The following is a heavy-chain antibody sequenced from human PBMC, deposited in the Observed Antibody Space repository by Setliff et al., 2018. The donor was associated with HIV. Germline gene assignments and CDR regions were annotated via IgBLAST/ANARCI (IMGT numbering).Heavy chain of an antibody. CDR2: INAGDDNT. Sequence: PSVKVSCKAFGYTFSTNAIHWVRQAPGQRLEWMGYINAGDDNTRYSEKFQGRVTITRDTSANTAYMELRSLKSDDTAVYYCARGKTWLRFFDNWGQGTLVTVSS. J-gene: IGHJ4*02. CDR3: ARGKTWLRFFDN. D-gene: IGHD5-12*01. CDR1: GYTFSTNA. V-gene: IGHV1-3*01.